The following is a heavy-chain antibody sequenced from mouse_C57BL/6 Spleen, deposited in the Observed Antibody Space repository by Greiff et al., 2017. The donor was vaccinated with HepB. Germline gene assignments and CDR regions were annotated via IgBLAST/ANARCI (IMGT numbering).Heavy chain of an antibody. V-gene: IGHV5-17*01. CDR3: ARPYDGYWAWFAY. D-gene: IGHD2-3*01. Sequence: EVNLVESGGGLVKPGGSLKLSCAASGFTFSDYGMHWVRQAPEKGLEWVAYISSGSSTIYYADTVKGRFTISRDNAKNTLFLQMTSLRSEDTAMYYCARPYDGYWAWFAYWGQGTLVTVSA. CDR1: GFTFSDYG. CDR2: ISSGSSTI. J-gene: IGHJ3*01.